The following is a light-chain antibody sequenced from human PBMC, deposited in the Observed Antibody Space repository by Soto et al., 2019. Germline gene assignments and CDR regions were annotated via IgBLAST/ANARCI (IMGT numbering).Light chain of an antibody. J-gene: IGKJ4*01. CDR2: DVS. Sequence: DIQMTQSPSSLSASVGDRVTITCQASQDISNHLNWYQQKPGKAPKVLIYDVSNLETGVPSRFSGSGSGTDFSFPVSSLQPEDVGTYYCQQYDNLGGLTFGGGTKVEI. CDR3: QQYDNLGGLT. CDR1: QDISNH. V-gene: IGKV1-33*01.